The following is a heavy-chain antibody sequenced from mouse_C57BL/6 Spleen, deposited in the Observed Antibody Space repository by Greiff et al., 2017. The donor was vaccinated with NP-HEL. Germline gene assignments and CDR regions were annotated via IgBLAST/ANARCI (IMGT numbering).Heavy chain of an antibody. CDR2: IDPSDSET. D-gene: IGHD2-1*01. J-gene: IGHJ2*01. V-gene: IGHV1-52*01. CDR1: GYTFTSYW. CDR3: AREVYGNYDY. Sequence: QVQLKQPGAELVRPGSSVKLSCKASGYTFTSYWMHWVKQRPIQGLEWIGNIDPSDSETHYNQKFKDKATLTVDKSSSTAYMQLSSLTSEDSAVYYCAREVYGNYDYWGQGTTLTVSS.